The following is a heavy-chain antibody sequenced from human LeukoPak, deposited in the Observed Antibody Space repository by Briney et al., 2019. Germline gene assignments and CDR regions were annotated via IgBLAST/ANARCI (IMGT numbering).Heavy chain of an antibody. J-gene: IGHJ3*01. D-gene: IGHD3-3*01. V-gene: IGHV3-30-3*02. CDR1: GFTFSSYA. CDR2: ISYDGSNK. Sequence: GGSLRLSCAASGFTFSSYAMHWVRQAPGKGLEWVAVISYDGSNKYYADSVKGRFTISRDNSNNMVYLQMNSLRPEDTALYYCAKNFGDTFDVWGQGTMVTVSS. CDR3: AKNFGDTFDV.